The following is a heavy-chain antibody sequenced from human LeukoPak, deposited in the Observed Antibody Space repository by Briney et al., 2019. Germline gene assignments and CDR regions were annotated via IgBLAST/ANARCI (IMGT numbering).Heavy chain of an antibody. Sequence: GGSLRLSCAASGFTFSDYYMSWIRQAPGKGLEWVSYISSSGSTIYYADSVKGRFTVSRDNAKNSLYLQMNSLRAEDTAVYYCARGSIAADTNDAFDIWGQGTMVTVPS. J-gene: IGHJ3*02. D-gene: IGHD6-13*01. CDR2: ISSSGSTI. V-gene: IGHV3-11*01. CDR3: ARGSIAADTNDAFDI. CDR1: GFTFSDYY.